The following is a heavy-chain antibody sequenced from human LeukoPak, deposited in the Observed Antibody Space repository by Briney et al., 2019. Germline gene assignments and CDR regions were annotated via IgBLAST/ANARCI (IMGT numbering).Heavy chain of an antibody. V-gene: IGHV3-7*01. CDR1: GFTVSSNY. CDR3: SRSLDY. Sequence: GGSLRLPCAASGFTVSSNYMSWVRQAPGKGMEWVANINQDGSEQYYAASVKGRFTISRDNAKNSLYLQMNSLRAEDTAVYYCSRSLDYLGQGALVTVSS. CDR2: INQDGSEQ. J-gene: IGHJ4*02.